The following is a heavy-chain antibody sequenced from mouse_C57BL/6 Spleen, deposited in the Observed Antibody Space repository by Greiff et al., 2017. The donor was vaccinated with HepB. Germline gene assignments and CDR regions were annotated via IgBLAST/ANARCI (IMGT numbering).Heavy chain of an antibody. V-gene: IGHV3-1*01. CDR3: ARAGLYYSHAMDY. Sequence: EVMLVESGPGMVKPSQSLSLTCTVTGYSITSGYDWHWIRHFPGNKLEWMGYISYSGSTNYNPSLKSRISITHDTSKNHFFLKLNSVTTEDTATYYCARAGLYYSHAMDYWGQGTSVTVSS. CDR2: ISYSGST. D-gene: IGHD1-1*01. J-gene: IGHJ4*01. CDR1: GYSITSGYD.